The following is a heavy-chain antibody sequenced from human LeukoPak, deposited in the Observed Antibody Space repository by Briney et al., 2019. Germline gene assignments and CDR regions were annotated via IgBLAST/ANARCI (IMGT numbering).Heavy chain of an antibody. J-gene: IGHJ4*02. CDR2: ITGSGGTT. V-gene: IGHV3-23*01. Sequence: PGGSLRLSCAASGFTFSSYAMSWVRQAPGKGLEWVSAITGSGGTTYYADSVKGRFTIARDNSKNTLYLQTNNLRAEDTAVYDGAKVATLVIAVAGALDYWGQGTLVTVSS. D-gene: IGHD6-19*01. CDR1: GFTFSSYA. CDR3: AKVATLVIAVAGALDY.